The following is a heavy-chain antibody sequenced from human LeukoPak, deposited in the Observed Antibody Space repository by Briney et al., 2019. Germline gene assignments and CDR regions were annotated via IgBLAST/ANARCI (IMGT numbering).Heavy chain of an antibody. CDR2: ISAYNGNT. J-gene: IGHJ6*03. V-gene: IGHV1-18*01. Sequence: GASVKLSCKASGSTFTSYGISWVRQAPGQGLEWMGWISAYNGNTTYTQNHPSRVTMTTDTSTSTAYMELRSLRSDDSAVYYCARVGVTIFGVVWGTSYYYYMDVWGKGTTVTVSS. CDR1: GSTFTSYG. D-gene: IGHD3-3*01. CDR3: ARVGVTIFGVVWGTSYYYYMDV.